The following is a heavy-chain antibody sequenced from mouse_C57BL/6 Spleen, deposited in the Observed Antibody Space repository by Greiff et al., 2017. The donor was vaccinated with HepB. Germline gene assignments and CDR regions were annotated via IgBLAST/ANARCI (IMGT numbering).Heavy chain of an antibody. J-gene: IGHJ2*01. CDR2: ISYDGSN. V-gene: IGHV3-6*01. Sequence: EVQLQESGPGLVKPSQSLSLTCSVTGYSITSGYYWNWIRQFPGNKLEWMGYISYDGSNNYNPSLKNRISITRDTSKNQFFLKLNSVTTEDTATYYCARETPYFDYWGQGTTLTVSS. CDR3: ARETPYFDY. CDR1: GYSITSGYY.